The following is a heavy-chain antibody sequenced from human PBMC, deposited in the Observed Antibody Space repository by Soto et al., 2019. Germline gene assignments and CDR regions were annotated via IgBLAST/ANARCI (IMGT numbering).Heavy chain of an antibody. V-gene: IGHV4-59*01. J-gene: IGHJ4*02. CDR3: GGGGRLYFFDY. Sequence: SETLSLTCTVSGGSISSYYWSWIRQPPGKGLEWIGYIYYSGITDYNPSLKSRVTISVDTSKSQFSLKLSSVTAADTALYYCGGGGRLYFFDYCGQGTLVTVSS. CDR1: GGSISSYY. CDR2: IYYSGIT. D-gene: IGHD3-10*01.